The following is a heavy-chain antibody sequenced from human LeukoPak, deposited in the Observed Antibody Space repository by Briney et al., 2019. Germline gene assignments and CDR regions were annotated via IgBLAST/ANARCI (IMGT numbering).Heavy chain of an antibody. V-gene: IGHV4-39*01. J-gene: IGHJ4*02. CDR3: ARLGAAYFLYYFDY. CDR1: GGSITSDTYY. CDR2: LYESGST. Sequence: SSETLSLTCTVSGGSITSDTYYWGWIRQSPGKGLEWIGSLYESGSTSYNPSLGGRVTISIDTSKNQFSLRLSSVTAADTAVYYCARLGAAYFLYYFDYWGQGTLVTVSS. D-gene: IGHD3-16*01.